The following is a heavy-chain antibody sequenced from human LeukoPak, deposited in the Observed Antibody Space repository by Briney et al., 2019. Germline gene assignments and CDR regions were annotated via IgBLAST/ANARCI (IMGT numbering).Heavy chain of an antibody. CDR1: GGSISSYY. J-gene: IGHJ3*02. CDR2: IYTSGST. D-gene: IGHD3-22*01. CDR3: ASSYYYDSSGYLDAFDI. Sequence: PSETLSLTCTVSGGSISSYYWSWIRQPAGKGLEWIGRIYTSGSTNYNPSLKSRVTMSVDTSKNQFSLKLSSVTAADTAVYYCASSYYYDSSGYLDAFDIWGQGTMVTVSS. V-gene: IGHV4-4*07.